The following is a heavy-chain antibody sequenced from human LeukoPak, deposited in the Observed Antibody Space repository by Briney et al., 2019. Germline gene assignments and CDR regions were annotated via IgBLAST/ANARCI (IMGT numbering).Heavy chain of an antibody. V-gene: IGHV4-34*01. CDR3: ARGVPGIAAAGSWFDY. CDR2: INHSGST. D-gene: IGHD6-13*01. Sequence: SDTLSLTCAVYGGSFSGYYWSWIRQPPGKGLEWIGEINHSGSTNYNPSLKSRVTISVDTSKNQFSLKLSSVTAADTAVYYCARGVPGIAAAGSWFDYWGQGTLVTVSS. CDR1: GGSFSGYY. J-gene: IGHJ4*02.